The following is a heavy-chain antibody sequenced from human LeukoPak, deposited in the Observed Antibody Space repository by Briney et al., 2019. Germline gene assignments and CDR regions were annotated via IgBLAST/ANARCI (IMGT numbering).Heavy chain of an antibody. Sequence: GASVKVSCKASGYTFTSYGISWVRQAPGQGLEWMGWISAYNGNTNYAQKLQGRVTMTTDTSTSTAYMELRSLRSDDTAVYYCARDALPVSTDYYYYYMDVWGKGTTVTVSS. CDR1: GYTFTSYG. J-gene: IGHJ6*03. CDR2: ISAYNGNT. CDR3: ARDALPVSTDYYYYYMDV. V-gene: IGHV1-18*01.